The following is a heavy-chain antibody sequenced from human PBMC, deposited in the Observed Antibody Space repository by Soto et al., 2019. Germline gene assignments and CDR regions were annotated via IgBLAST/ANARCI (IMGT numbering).Heavy chain of an antibody. D-gene: IGHD1-26*01. V-gene: IGHV4-39*01. CDR2: IYYSGST. J-gene: IGHJ4*02. CDR3: ARHLSYIGSPFDY. Sequence: TMSHTCTVSDGSIRSGAYYWGRNSQPPGKGLEWIGSIYYSGSTYYNPSLKSRVTISVDTSKNQFSLKLSSVTAADTAVYYCARHLSYIGSPFDYWGQGTLVTVSS. CDR1: DGSIRSGAYY.